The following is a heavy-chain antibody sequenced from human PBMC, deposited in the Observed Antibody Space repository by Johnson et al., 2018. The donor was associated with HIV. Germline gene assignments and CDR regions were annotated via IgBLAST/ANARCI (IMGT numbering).Heavy chain of an antibody. CDR3: ARDRRITIFGSGRAVQSNDAFDI. Sequence: VQLVESGGGLAQPGGSLRLSCAASGFTFSSYWMAWVRQAPGKGLEWVANVKQDGSEKNYVDSVKGRFTISRDNSKNTLYLQMNSLRAEDTAVYYCARDRRITIFGSGRAVQSNDAFDIWGQGTMVTVSS. J-gene: IGHJ3*02. V-gene: IGHV3-7*01. D-gene: IGHD3-3*01. CDR2: VKQDGSEK. CDR1: GFTFSSYW.